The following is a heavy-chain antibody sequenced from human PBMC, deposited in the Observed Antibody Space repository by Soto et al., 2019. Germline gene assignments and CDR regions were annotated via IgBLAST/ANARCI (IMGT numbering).Heavy chain of an antibody. CDR2: ISCSGGST. Sequence: GGSLRLSCAASGFTFSSYAMSWVRQAPGKGLEWVSAISCSGGSTYYADSVKGRFTISRDNSKNTLYLQMNSLRAEDTAVYYCAKDHRPYSSGWYFDYWGQGTLVTVSS. J-gene: IGHJ4*02. CDR3: AKDHRPYSSGWYFDY. V-gene: IGHV3-23*01. D-gene: IGHD6-19*01. CDR1: GFTFSSYA.